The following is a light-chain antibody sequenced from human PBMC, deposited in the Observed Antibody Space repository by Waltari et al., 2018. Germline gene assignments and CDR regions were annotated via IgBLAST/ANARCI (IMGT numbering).Light chain of an antibody. J-gene: IGKJ2*03. CDR3: QQAHSFPYS. CDR2: AGS. V-gene: IGKV1-12*01. Sequence: DIQMTQSPSSVSASVGDRVTITCRANQDINKWLAWFQQTPGKTPKLLIDAGSSLQSGVPSRFRGSGSGSDFTLTISTLQPEDSATYYCQQAHSFPYSFGQGTKLEIK. CDR1: QDINKW.